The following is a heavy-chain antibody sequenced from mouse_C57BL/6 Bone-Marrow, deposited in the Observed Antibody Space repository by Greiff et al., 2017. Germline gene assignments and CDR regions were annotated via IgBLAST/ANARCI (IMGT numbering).Heavy chain of an antibody. CDR3: ARPQQLSAYWYFDV. Sequence: EVMLVESGGGLVQPGGSLSLSCAASGFTFTDYYMSWVRQPPGKALEWLGFIRNKANGYKTEYSASVKGRFTISRDNSQSILYLQMNALRAEDSATYYCARPQQLSAYWYFDVWGTGTTVTVSS. CDR1: GFTFTDYY. J-gene: IGHJ1*03. D-gene: IGHD3-2*02. CDR2: IRNKANGYKT. V-gene: IGHV7-3*01.